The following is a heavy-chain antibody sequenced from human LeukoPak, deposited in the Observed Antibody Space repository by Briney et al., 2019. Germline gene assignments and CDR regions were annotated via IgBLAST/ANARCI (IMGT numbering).Heavy chain of an antibody. CDR3: ARGRSYYYGMDV. CDR2: IYYSGST. CDR1: GGSISSGDYY. D-gene: IGHD2-15*01. Sequence: SETLSLTCTVSGGSISSGDYYWSWIRQPPGTGLEWIGYIYYSGSTNYNPSLKSRVTISVDTSKNQFSLKLSSVTAADTAVYYCARGRSYYYGMDVWGQGTTVTVSS. V-gene: IGHV4-61*08. J-gene: IGHJ6*02.